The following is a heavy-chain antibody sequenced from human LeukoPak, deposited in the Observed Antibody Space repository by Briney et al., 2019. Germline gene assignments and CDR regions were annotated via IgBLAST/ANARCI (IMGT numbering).Heavy chain of an antibody. Sequence: SETLSLTCTVPGGSISGYYWNWIRQPPGKGLEWIGYIYYSGSTNYNPSLKSRVTISVDTSKNQFSLRLSSVTAADTAVYFCARDSDSYGYYYMDVWGKGTTVTVSS. CDR2: IYYSGST. V-gene: IGHV4-59*01. D-gene: IGHD5-18*01. J-gene: IGHJ6*03. CDR3: ARDSDSYGYYYMDV. CDR1: GGSISGYY.